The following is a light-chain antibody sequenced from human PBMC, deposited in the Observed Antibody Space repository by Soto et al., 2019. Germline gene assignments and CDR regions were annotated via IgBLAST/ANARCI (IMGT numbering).Light chain of an antibody. CDR2: DVS. CDR3: SSYATSTTAGV. CDR1: SSDVGGYNY. V-gene: IGLV2-14*03. J-gene: IGLJ3*02. Sequence: QSALTQPASVSGSPGQSITISCTGTSSDVGGYNYVSWYQQHPDKAPKLIIYDVSNRPSGVSNRFSDSKSGNTASLTISGLQAEDEADYYCSSYATSTTAGVFGGGTKLTVL.